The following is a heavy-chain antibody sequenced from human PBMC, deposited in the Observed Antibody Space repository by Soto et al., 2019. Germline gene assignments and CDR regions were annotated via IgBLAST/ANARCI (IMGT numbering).Heavy chain of an antibody. V-gene: IGHV3-21*01. J-gene: IGHJ4*02. CDR2: ISGNKMTT. CDR3: ARDNGYDAATLDY. CDR1: GFSFGDYG. Sequence: PGGSLRLSCVASGFSFGDYGMSWVRQTPQKTLEWVASISGNKMTTFYPDSVKGRFTISRDNAKNSLYLQMNSLRADDTAVYYCARDNGYDAATLDYWGQGTLVTVSS. D-gene: IGHD5-12*01.